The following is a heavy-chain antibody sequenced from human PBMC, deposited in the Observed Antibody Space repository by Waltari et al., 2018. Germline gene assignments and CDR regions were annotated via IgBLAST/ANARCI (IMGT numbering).Heavy chain of an antibody. CDR3: ARQMVAGSSYWYFDL. J-gene: IGHJ2*01. V-gene: IGHV4-34*01. Sequence: QVQLQQWGAGLLKPSETLSLTCAVYGGSFSGYYWSWIRQPPGKGLGWIGEINHSGSTNYNPSLKSRVTISVDTSKNQFSLKLSSVTAADTAVYYCARQMVAGSSYWYFDLWGRGTLVTVSS. D-gene: IGHD6-19*01. CDR2: INHSGST. CDR1: GGSFSGYY.